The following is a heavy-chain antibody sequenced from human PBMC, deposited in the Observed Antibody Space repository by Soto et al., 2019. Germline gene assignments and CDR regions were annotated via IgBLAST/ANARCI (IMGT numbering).Heavy chain of an antibody. V-gene: IGHV3-30-3*01. J-gene: IGHJ4*02. CDR1: GFTFSSFA. CDR2: ISSDVVNH. CDR3: ARGGAWTPEGLGY. D-gene: IGHD2-15*01. Sequence: QVQLVESGGGVVQPGRSLRLSCAASGFTFSSFAMHWVRQAPGKGLERLAVISSDVVNHYYAESVKGRITISRDNSKNTLHLQMNRLRNEDTAVYYCARGGAWTPEGLGYWGQGTLVTVSS.